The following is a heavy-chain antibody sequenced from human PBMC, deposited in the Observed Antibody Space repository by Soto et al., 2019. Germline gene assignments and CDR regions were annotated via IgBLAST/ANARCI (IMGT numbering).Heavy chain of an antibody. J-gene: IGHJ4*02. CDR3: ARRSDYGDY. D-gene: IGHD3-10*01. V-gene: IGHV1-18*01. CDR2: IATFNGSP. CDR1: GYTFTMLG. Sequence: QVQLVQSGAEVKRPGASVKVSCKASGYTFTMLGISWVRQAPGQGLEWMGWIATFNGSPTYSQKFQDRLTMTTDTSSNTANRELRRLRSDDTAVNFCARRSDYGDYWGQGSQVTVAS.